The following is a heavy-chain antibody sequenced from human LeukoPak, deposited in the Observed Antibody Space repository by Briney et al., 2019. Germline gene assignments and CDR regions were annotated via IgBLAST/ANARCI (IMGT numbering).Heavy chain of an antibody. CDR1: GYTFTCYY. J-gene: IGHJ4*02. CDR2: INPNTGGT. Sequence: GASVKVSCKASGYTFTCYYMHWVRQAPGQGLEWMGWINPNTGGTNYAQKFQGRVTMTRDTSISTAYMELSRLRSDDTAAYYCARMGYSSGSDYWGQGTLVTVSS. D-gene: IGHD2-15*01. V-gene: IGHV1-2*02. CDR3: ARMGYSSGSDY.